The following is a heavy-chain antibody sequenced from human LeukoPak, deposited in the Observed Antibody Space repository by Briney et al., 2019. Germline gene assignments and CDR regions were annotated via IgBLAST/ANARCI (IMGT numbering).Heavy chain of an antibody. CDR1: GFTFSNYA. D-gene: IGHD3-22*01. V-gene: IGHV3-23*01. J-gene: IGHJ4*02. CDR2: ISNSGGST. CDR3: AKRDYYDSSGYYYLYYFDH. Sequence: GGSLRLSCAASGFTFSNYAMSWVRQAPGKGLEWVSGISNSGGSTYYADSVKGRFTISRDTSKNTLYLQMNSLRAEDTAVYYCAKRDYYDSSGYYYLYYFDHCGQGTLVTVSS.